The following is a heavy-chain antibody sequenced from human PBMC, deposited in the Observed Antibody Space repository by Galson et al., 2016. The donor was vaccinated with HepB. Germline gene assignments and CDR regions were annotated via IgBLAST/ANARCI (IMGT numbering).Heavy chain of an antibody. Sequence: SVKVSCKASGYTFTTYEIAWVRQVPGQGLEWMGWIITKNDNTNYAENLQGRVTMTTDTSTSTAYMELRSLRSDDTAVYYCARARYSGDAFDIWGQGTMVTVSS. V-gene: IGHV1-18*01. CDR3: ARARYSGDAFDI. CDR2: IITKNDNT. J-gene: IGHJ3*02. CDR1: GYTFTTYE. D-gene: IGHD5-12*01.